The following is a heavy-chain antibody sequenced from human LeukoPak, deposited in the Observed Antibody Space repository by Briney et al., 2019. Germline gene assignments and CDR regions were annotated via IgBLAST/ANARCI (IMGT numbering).Heavy chain of an antibody. V-gene: IGHV4-59*08. D-gene: IGHD1-26*01. J-gene: IGHJ5*02. CDR2: IYYSGST. CDR3: ARRVGGSFGENWFDP. CDR1: GGFISSYY. Sequence: SETLSLTCTVSGGFISSYYWSWIRQPPGKGLEWIGYIYYSGSTNYNPSLKSRVTISVDTSKNQFSLKLSSVTAADTAVYYCARRVGGSFGENWFDPWGQGTLVTVSS.